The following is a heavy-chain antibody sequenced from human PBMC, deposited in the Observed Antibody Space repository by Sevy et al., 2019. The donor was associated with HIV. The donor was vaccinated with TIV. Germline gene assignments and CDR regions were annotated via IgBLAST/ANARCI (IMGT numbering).Heavy chain of an antibody. CDR3: ARYGVVPAATYFDY. CDR2: IYYSGST. CDR1: GGSISSYS. V-gene: IGHV4-59*01. J-gene: IGHJ4*02. Sequence: SETLSLTCTVSGGSISSYSWSWIRQPPGKGLEWIGYIYYSGSTNYNPSLKSRVTISVDTSKNQFSLKLSSVTAADTAVYYCARYGVVPAATYFDYWGQGTLVTVSS. D-gene: IGHD2-2*01.